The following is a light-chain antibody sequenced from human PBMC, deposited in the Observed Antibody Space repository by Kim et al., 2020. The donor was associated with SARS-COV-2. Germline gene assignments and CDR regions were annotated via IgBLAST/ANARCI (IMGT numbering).Light chain of an antibody. CDR1: NGDVGSYNL. CDR2: EVS. J-gene: IGLJ2*01. V-gene: IGLV2-23*02. CDR3: CSYAGSSTLV. Sequence: GQSMAFSCTGTNGDVGSYNLVSWYQHHPGKAPKLMIYEVSKRPSGVSNRFSGSKSGNTASPTISGLQAEDEADYYCCSYAGSSTLVFGGGTQLTVL.